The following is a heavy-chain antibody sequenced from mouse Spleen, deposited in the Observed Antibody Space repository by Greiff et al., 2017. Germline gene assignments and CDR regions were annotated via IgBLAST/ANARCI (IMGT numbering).Heavy chain of an antibody. CDR3: APYGNFYYAMDY. CDR1: GFNIKDTY. CDR2: IDPANGNT. D-gene: IGHD2-10*02. V-gene: IGHV14-3*02. J-gene: IGHJ4*01. Sequence: EVQLQESGAELVKPGASVKLSCTASGFNIKDTYMHWVKQRPEQGLEWIGRIDPANGNTKNDPKFQGKATITADTSSNTAYLQLSSLTSEDTAVYYCAPYGNFYYAMDYWGQGTSVTVSS.